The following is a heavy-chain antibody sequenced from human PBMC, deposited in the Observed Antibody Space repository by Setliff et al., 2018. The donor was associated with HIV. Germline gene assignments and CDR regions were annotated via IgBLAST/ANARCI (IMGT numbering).Heavy chain of an antibody. CDR1: GFMFGVDW. Sequence: PGGSLRLSCAASGFMFGVDWMSWVRQTPGKGLEWVASVTPDGGDKCYANSMRGRFTISRDNGKNAVYLQMNSLTAEDTALYYCVRDLARVIAHWGQGTLVTVSS. D-gene: IGHD2-21*01. CDR3: VRDLARVIAH. V-gene: IGHV3-7*01. J-gene: IGHJ4*02. CDR2: VTPDGGDK.